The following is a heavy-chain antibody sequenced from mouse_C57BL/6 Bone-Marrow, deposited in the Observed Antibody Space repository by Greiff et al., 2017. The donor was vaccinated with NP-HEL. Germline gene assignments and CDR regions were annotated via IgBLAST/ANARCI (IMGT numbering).Heavy chain of an antibody. CDR3: ARRGIYYDFFAY. CDR1: GYAFSSYW. V-gene: IGHV1-80*01. Sequence: VQLQQSGAELVKPGASVKISCKASGYAFSSYWMNWVKQRPGKGLEWIGQIYPGDGDTNYNGKFKGKATLTADKSSSTAYMQLSSLTSEDSAVYFCARRGIYYDFFAYWGQGTLVTVSA. J-gene: IGHJ3*01. CDR2: IYPGDGDT. D-gene: IGHD2-4*01.